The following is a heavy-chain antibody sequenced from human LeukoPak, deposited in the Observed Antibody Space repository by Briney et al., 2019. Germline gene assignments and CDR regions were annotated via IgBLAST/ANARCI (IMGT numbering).Heavy chain of an antibody. D-gene: IGHD6-13*01. Sequence: GASVKVSCKASGYTFTGYYMHWVRQAPGQGLEWMGWINPNSGGTNYAQKFQGRVTMTRDTSISTAYMELNRLRSDDTAVYYCATAIGDSSSWYSIWWFDPWGQGTLVTVSS. CDR3: ATAIGDSSSWYSIWWFDP. CDR2: INPNSGGT. CDR1: GYTFTGYY. J-gene: IGHJ5*02. V-gene: IGHV1-2*02.